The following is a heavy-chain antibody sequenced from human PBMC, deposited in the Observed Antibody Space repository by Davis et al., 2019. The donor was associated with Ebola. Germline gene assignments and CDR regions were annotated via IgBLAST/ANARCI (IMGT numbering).Heavy chain of an antibody. CDR1: GGSISGYY. CDR3: ARQRAGYNDFDY. D-gene: IGHD5-24*01. Sequence: SETLSLTCTVSGGSISGYYWSWIRQPPGKGLEFIGYIYYSGRTNYNPSLKSRVTISVDTSKNQFSLKLTSVTAADTAVYYCARQRAGYNDFDYWGQGTLVTVSS. V-gene: IGHV4-59*08. J-gene: IGHJ4*02. CDR2: IYYSGRT.